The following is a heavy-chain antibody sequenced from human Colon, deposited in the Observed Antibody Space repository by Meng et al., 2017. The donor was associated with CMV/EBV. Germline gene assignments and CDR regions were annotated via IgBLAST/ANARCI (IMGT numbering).Heavy chain of an antibody. CDR3: ARELGRKYDY. CDR2: ISSSSSYI. D-gene: IGHD7-27*01. CDR1: EFTFSSYW. V-gene: IGHV3-21*04. J-gene: IGHJ4*02. Sequence: GESLKISCAASEFTFSSYWMSWVRQAPGKGLEWVSSISSSSSYIYYADSVKGRFTISRDNAKNSLYLQMNSLRAEDTAVYYCARELGRKYDYWGQGTLVTVSS.